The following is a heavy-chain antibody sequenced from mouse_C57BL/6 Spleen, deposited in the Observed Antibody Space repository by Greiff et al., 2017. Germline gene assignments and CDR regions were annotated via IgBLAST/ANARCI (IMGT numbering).Heavy chain of an antibody. V-gene: IGHV1-76*01. CDR1: GYTFTDYY. J-gene: IGHJ3*01. Sequence: QVQLQQSGAELVRPGASVKLSCKASGYTFTDYYINWVKQRPGQGLEWIARIYPGSGNTYYNEKFKGKATLTAEKSSSTAYMQLSSLTSEDSAVYFCARDFYDGYPWFAYWGQGTLVTVSA. D-gene: IGHD2-3*01. CDR2: IYPGSGNT. CDR3: ARDFYDGYPWFAY.